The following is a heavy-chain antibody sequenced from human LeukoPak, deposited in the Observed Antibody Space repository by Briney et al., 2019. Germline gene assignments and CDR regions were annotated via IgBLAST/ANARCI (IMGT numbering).Heavy chain of an antibody. D-gene: IGHD5-18*01. J-gene: IGHJ5*02. V-gene: IGHV3-30*02. CDR3: ARVYHSYGNWFDP. CDR2: IRYDGSNK. Sequence: GGSLRLSCAASGFTFSSYGMHWVRQAPGKGLEWVAFIRYDGSNKYYADSVKGRFTISRDNSKNTLYLQMSSLRAEDTAVYYCARVYHSYGNWFDPWGQGTLVTVSS. CDR1: GFTFSSYG.